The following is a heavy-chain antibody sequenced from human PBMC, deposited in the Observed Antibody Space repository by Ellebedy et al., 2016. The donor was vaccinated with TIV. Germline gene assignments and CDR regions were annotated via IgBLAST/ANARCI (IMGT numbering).Heavy chain of an antibody. D-gene: IGHD6-6*01. CDR1: GFTFTNSA. V-gene: IGHV1-58*01. CDR3: AAGSTSSYVYFDY. Sequence: AASVKVSCKASGFTFTNSAVQWVRQARGQRLEWIGWIVVGSGNAIYAQKFQERVTITRDMSTGTAYMELSSLRSEDTAVYYCAAGSTSSYVYFDYWGQGTLVTVSS. CDR2: IVVGSGNA. J-gene: IGHJ4*02.